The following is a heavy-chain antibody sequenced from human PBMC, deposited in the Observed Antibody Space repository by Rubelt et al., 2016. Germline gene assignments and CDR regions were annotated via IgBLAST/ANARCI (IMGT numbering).Heavy chain of an antibody. CDR2: INPSGST. Sequence: QVQLQQWGAGLLKPSETLSLTCAVYGGSFSGYYWSWLRQPPGTGLEWIGEINPSGSTNYNPSLKSRVTISVDTSKNQFSLKLSSVTAADTAVYYCARGKEGLGVTMMDYWGQGTLVTVSS. CDR1: GGSFSGYY. J-gene: IGHJ4*02. V-gene: IGHV4-34*01. CDR3: ARGKEGLGVTMMDY. D-gene: IGHD3-22*01.